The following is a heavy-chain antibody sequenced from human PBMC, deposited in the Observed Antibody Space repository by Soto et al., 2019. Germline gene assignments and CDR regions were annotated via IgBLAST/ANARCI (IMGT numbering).Heavy chain of an antibody. Sequence: GSSVKVSCKASRYSFTRYYMHWVRQAPGQVREWMVMINRKGGTTKXXXTLQARVXXTTDTSTITVXMELSXLRSEDTAVYYCARRDTALGTYYIPFEY. CDR2: INRKGGTT. J-gene: IGHJ1*01. CDR1: RYSFTRYY. D-gene: IGHD3-10*01. CDR3: ARRDTALGTYYIPFEY. V-gene: IGHV1-46*01.